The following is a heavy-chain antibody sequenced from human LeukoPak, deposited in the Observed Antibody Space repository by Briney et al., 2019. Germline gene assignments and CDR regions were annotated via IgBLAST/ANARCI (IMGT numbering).Heavy chain of an antibody. D-gene: IGHD1-26*01. V-gene: IGHV3-23*01. J-gene: IGHJ4*02. CDR1: GFTFSSYA. CDR3: ANRIVGDKHFDY. Sequence: PGGSLRLSCAASGFTFSSYAMSWVRQAPGKGLEWVSSIGGSSVTYYADSVKGRFTISRDNSKNTLYLLMTSLRVEDTAVYYCANRIVGDKHFDYWGQGTLVTVSS. CDR2: IGGSSVT.